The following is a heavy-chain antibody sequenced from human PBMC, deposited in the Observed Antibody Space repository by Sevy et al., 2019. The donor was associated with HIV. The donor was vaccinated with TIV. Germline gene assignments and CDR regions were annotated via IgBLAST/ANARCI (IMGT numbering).Heavy chain of an antibody. J-gene: IGHJ4*02. CDR3: AREYDSSGYYYYFDY. Sequence: GGYLRLSCAASGFTFSSYAMHWVRQAPGKGLEWVAVISYDGSNKYYADSVKGRFTISRDNSKNTLYLQMNSLRAEDTAVYYCAREYDSSGYYYYFDYWGQGTLVTVSS. V-gene: IGHV3-30-3*01. D-gene: IGHD3-22*01. CDR2: ISYDGSNK. CDR1: GFTFSSYA.